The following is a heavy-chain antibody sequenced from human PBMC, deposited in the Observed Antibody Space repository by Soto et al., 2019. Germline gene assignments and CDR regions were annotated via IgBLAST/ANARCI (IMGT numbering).Heavy chain of an antibody. CDR2: INHSGST. J-gene: IGHJ5*02. D-gene: IGHD6-19*01. Sequence: SETLSLTCAVYGGSFSGYYWSWIRQPPGKGLEWIGEINHSGSTNYNPSLKSRVTISVDTSKNQFSLKLSSVTAADTAVYYCARRPGIAVAGTENWFDPWGQGTLVTVSS. V-gene: IGHV4-34*01. CDR1: GGSFSGYY. CDR3: ARRPGIAVAGTENWFDP.